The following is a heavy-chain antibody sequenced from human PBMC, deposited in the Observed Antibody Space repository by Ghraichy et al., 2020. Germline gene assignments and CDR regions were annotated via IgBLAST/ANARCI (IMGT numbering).Heavy chain of an antibody. CDR2: IGTAGDP. Sequence: GGSLRLSCAASGFTFSSYDMHWVRQATGKGLEWVSAIGTAGDPYYPGSVKGRFTISRENAKNSLYLQMNSLRAGDTAVYYCARDRRIAEAGDYYYYGMDVWGQGTTVTVSS. V-gene: IGHV3-13*05. CDR3: ARDRRIAEAGDYYYYGMDV. J-gene: IGHJ6*01. CDR1: GFTFSSYD. D-gene: IGHD6-13*01.